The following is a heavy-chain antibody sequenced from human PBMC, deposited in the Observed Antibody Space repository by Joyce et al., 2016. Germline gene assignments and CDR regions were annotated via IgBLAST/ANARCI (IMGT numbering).Heavy chain of an antibody. CDR2: MNPKSGDT. J-gene: IGHJ5*02. Sequence: QVQLVQPGAEVKKPGASVKVSCKASGYTFTSYDITWVRQATGQGLEWMGWMNPKSGDTGYAQNFQGRVTLTRNTSISTAYMELSSLRSEDTAVYYCARERNFGDLSFDPWGQGTLVTVSS. D-gene: IGHD4-17*01. V-gene: IGHV1-8*01. CDR3: ARERNFGDLSFDP. CDR1: GYTFTSYD.